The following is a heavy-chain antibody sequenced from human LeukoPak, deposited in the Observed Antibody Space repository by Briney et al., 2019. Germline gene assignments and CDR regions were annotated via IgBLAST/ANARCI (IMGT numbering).Heavy chain of an antibody. D-gene: IGHD3-3*01. CDR3: ASQVEWYWYFDL. V-gene: IGHV3-7*03. CDR1: GFTLDYFW. J-gene: IGHJ2*01. Sequence: GGSLRLSCAVSGFTLDYFWMSWVRQAPGKGLEFVAKINQDGSEKYYVESVKGRFTISRNNAKNSLYLQMNSLRAEDTAVYYCASQVEWYWYFDLWGRGTLVTVSS. CDR2: INQDGSEK.